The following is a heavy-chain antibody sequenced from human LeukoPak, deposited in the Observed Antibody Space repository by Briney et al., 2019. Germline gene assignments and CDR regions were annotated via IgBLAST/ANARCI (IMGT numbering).Heavy chain of an antibody. Sequence: SETLSLTCAVYGGSFSGYYWSWIRQPPGKGLEWIGEINHSGSTNYNPSLKSRVTISVDTSKNQFSLKLSSVTAADTAVYYCARGRIVATIRYWGQEPWSPSPQ. CDR2: INHSGST. CDR3: ARGRIVATIRY. V-gene: IGHV4-34*01. J-gene: IGHJ4*01. CDR1: GGSFSGYY. D-gene: IGHD5-12*01.